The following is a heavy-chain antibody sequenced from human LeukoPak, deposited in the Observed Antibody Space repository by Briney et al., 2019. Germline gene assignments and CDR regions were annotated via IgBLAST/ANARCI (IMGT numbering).Heavy chain of an antibody. CDR3: AKTDTAMPQTYFDY. J-gene: IGHJ4*02. CDR2: ISSSGSTT. Sequence: GGSLRLSCAASGFTFSDYYMSWIRQAPGKGLEWVSYISSSGSTTYYADSVKGRFTISRDNSKNTLYLQMNSLRAEDTAVYYCAKTDTAMPQTYFDYWGQGTLVTVSS. V-gene: IGHV3-11*01. CDR1: GFTFSDYY. D-gene: IGHD5-18*01.